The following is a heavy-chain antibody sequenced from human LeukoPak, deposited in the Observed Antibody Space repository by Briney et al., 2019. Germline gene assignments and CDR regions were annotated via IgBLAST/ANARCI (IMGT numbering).Heavy chain of an antibody. CDR1: GFTFSSYA. J-gene: IGHJ6*02. D-gene: IGHD2-15*01. CDR2: ISGSGGST. Sequence: GGSLRLSCAASGFTFSSYAMSWVRQAPGKGLEWVSAISGSGGSTYYADSVKGRFTISRDNSKNTLYLQMNSLRAEDTAVYYCAKGGVRAYCSGGSCLTLILVPYYYGMDVWGQGTTVTVSS. CDR3: AKGGVRAYCSGGSCLTLILVPYYYGMDV. V-gene: IGHV3-23*01.